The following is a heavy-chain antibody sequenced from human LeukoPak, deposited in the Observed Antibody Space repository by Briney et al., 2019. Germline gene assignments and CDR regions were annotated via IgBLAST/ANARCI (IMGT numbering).Heavy chain of an antibody. V-gene: IGHV3-7*01. CDR1: GFIFGDYA. Sequence: GGSLRLSCTASGFIFGDYAMSWARQAPGKGLGWVANIRPDGSEKSYLDSVKGRFTISRDNSKNTLYLQMNSLRAEDTAVYYCARARSSYGYGDAFDIWGQGTMVTVSS. J-gene: IGHJ3*02. CDR2: IRPDGSEK. CDR3: ARARSSYGYGDAFDI. D-gene: IGHD5-18*01.